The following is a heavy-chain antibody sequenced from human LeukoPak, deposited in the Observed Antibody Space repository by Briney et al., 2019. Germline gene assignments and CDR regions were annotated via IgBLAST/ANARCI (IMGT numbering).Heavy chain of an antibody. D-gene: IGHD3-3*01. V-gene: IGHV3-7*01. CDR3: CLGDFWSGPFDR. CDR2: IKEDGSEK. J-gene: IGHJ5*02. Sequence: GGSLRLSCAASGFTFSNAWMSWVRQAPGKGLEWVANIKEDGSEKYYVDSVKGRFTISRDNAKNSLYLQMNSLRAEDTAVYYCCLGDFWSGPFDRWGQGTLVTVSS. CDR1: GFTFSNAW.